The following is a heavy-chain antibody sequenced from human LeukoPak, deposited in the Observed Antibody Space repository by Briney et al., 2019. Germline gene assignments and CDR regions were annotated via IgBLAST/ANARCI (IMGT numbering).Heavy chain of an antibody. J-gene: IGHJ5*02. CDR1: GXSISNYY. CDR2: IYYSGST. V-gene: IGHV4-59*08. CDR3: ARHTRSWFGP. Sequence: PSETLSLTCTVSGXSISNYYWSWIRQSPGMGREWIGYIYYSGSTNYNPSLQSRVTISVDTSKNQISLNLSSVTAADTAVYYCARHTRSWFGPWGQGTLVTVSS.